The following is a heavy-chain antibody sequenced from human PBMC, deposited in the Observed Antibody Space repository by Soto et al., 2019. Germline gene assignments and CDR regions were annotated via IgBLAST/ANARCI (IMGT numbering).Heavy chain of an antibody. Sequence: ASVKVSCKASGYTFTSYDINWVRQATGQGLEWMGWMNPNSGNTGYAQKFQGRVTMTRNTSISTAYMELSSLRSEDTAVYYCARGRSIAAAGMSGRAGYWGQGTLVTVSS. J-gene: IGHJ4*02. V-gene: IGHV1-8*01. D-gene: IGHD6-13*01. CDR1: GYTFTSYD. CDR3: ARGRSIAAAGMSGRAGY. CDR2: MNPNSGNT.